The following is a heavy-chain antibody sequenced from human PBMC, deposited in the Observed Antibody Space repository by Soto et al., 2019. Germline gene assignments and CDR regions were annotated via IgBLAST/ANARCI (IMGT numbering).Heavy chain of an antibody. Sequence: SETLSLTCAVFGYPISSGYYWGWIRQSPGKGLEWIGSLYHSGSTYYNPSLKSRVTISVDSSKNQFSLRLTSVTAADTAVYYCARNSYHDFWSGYQRRFDLWGQGTVVTVSS. CDR1: GYPISSGYY. CDR2: LYHSGST. V-gene: IGHV4-38-2*01. D-gene: IGHD3-3*01. CDR3: ARNSYHDFWSGYQRRFDL. J-gene: IGHJ4*02.